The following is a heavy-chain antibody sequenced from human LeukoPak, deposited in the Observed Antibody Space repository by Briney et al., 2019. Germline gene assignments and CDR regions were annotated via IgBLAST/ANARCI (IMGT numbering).Heavy chain of an antibody. CDR1: GFAFSSYA. J-gene: IGHJ4*02. CDR2: ISRRDDYT. Sequence: GGSLRLSCAASGFAFSSYAMSWVGQPPGRGLEWVSVISRRDDYTYYADSVKGRFTISRDNSKNTLYLQMNTLRAEDTAVYYCANDYRSGSFHDFWGQGTLVTVSS. D-gene: IGHD3-10*01. CDR3: ANDYRSGSFHDF. V-gene: IGHV3-23*01.